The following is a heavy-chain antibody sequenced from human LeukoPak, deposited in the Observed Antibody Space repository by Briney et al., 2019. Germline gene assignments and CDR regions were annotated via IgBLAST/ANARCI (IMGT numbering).Heavy chain of an antibody. Sequence: ASVKVSCKASGYTFTSYGISWVRQAPGQGLEWMGWISAYNGNTNYAQKLQGRVTMTTDTSTSTAYMELRSLRSDDTVVYYCARCRGELSRRPGPFDYWGQGTLVTVSS. CDR2: ISAYNGNT. D-gene: IGHD3-16*02. J-gene: IGHJ4*02. CDR3: ARCRGELSRRPGPFDY. V-gene: IGHV1-18*01. CDR1: GYTFTSYG.